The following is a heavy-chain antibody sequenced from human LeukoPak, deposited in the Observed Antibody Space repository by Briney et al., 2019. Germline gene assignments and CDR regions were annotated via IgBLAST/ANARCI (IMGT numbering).Heavy chain of an antibody. Sequence: PSETLSLTCTVSGGSISSGSYYWSWIRQPAGKGLEWIGRIYTSGSTNYNPSLKSRVTISVDTSKNQFSLKLSSVTAADTAVYYCASFSGYGGGGYWGQGTLVTVSS. V-gene: IGHV4-61*02. CDR2: IYTSGST. D-gene: IGHD5-12*01. CDR3: ASFSGYGGGGY. CDR1: GGSISSGSYY. J-gene: IGHJ4*02.